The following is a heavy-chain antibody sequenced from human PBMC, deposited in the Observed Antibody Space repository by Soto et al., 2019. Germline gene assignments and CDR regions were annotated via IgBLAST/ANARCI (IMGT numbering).Heavy chain of an antibody. CDR2: INPSDSYT. V-gene: IGHV5-10-1*01. Sequence: KGLEWMGRINPSDSYTNYSPSFQGHVTISADKSISTAYLQWSSLKASDTAMYFCARVPALSGYYTSLSAFWGHGTLVIVFS. J-gene: IGHJ3*01. CDR3: ARVPALSGYYTSLSAF. D-gene: IGHD3-3*01.